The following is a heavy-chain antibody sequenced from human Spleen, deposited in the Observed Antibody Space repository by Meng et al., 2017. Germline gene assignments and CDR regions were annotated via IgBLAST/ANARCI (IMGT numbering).Heavy chain of an antibody. J-gene: IGHJ5*02. CDR3: ARAGGWFDP. V-gene: IGHV4-59*12. CDR2: IHYSGST. CDR1: GVSISSYY. D-gene: IGHD1-26*01. Sequence: VQLLGSGPGLVKPSETLSLTCTVSGVSISSYYWTWIRQPPGKGVEWIGYIHYSGSTNYNPSLKNRVAMSVDTSKNQFSLKMSSVTAADTAVYYCARAGGWFDPWGQGSLVTVSS.